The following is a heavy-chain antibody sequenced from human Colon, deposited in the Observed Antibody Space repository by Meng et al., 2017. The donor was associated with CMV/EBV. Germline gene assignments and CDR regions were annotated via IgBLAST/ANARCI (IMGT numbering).Heavy chain of an antibody. J-gene: IGHJ4*02. CDR2: IRSDGSAT. Sequence: QVPLIQLGAGVKEPGASVKGSCKTSGSTFSDYYMHWVRQAPGQGLEWMGWIRSDGSATNYAQKFRGRVTMTRDAYVSTAYMELSGLTSDDTAVYFCVRSSGWSLFDYWGPGALVTVSS. V-gene: IGHV1-2*02. CDR3: VRSSGWSLFDY. D-gene: IGHD6-19*01. CDR1: GSTFSDYY.